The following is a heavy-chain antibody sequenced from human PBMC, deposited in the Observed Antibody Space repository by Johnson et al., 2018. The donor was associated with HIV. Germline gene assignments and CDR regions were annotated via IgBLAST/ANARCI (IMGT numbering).Heavy chain of an antibody. V-gene: IGHV3-11*04. J-gene: IGHJ3*02. Sequence: QVQLVESGGGVVQPGGSLRLSCAASGFIFSDYYMTWIRQAPGKGLESISYISSSGRTIYYADSVKGRFTMSRDNAKKSLYLQMNSLRAEDTAVYYCAREEGTDILTRGDACDIWGQGTMVTVSS. CDR3: AREEGTDILTRGDACDI. CDR2: ISSSGRTI. D-gene: IGHD3-9*01. CDR1: GFIFSDYY.